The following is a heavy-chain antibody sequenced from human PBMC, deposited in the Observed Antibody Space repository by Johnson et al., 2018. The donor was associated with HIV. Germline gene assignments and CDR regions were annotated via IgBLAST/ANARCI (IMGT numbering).Heavy chain of an antibody. CDR1: GFTFSNYA. CDR3: AKDQGITMIVVVAGAFDI. CDR2: ISYDGSNK. J-gene: IGHJ3*02. V-gene: IGHV3-30*18. D-gene: IGHD3-22*01. Sequence: MQLVESGGGVVQPGRSLRLSCAASGFTFSNYAMHWVRQAPGKGLEWVAVISYDGSNKYYADSVKGRFTISRDNSKNTLYLQMNSLRAEDTAVYYCAKDQGITMIVVVAGAFDIWGQGTMVTVSS.